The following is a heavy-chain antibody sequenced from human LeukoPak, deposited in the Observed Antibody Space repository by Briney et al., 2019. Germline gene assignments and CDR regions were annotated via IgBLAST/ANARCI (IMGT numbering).Heavy chain of an antibody. CDR3: ARGGSGNWNAPFDY. D-gene: IGHD1-1*01. V-gene: IGHV3-7*01. CDR1: GFTFSRYW. Sequence: GGSLRLSCAASGFTFSRYWMNWVRQAPGKGLEWVANIKKDGSEKDYVDSVKGRFTISRDNAKNSLYLQMNSLRTEDTAVYYCARGGSGNWNAPFDYWGQGTLVTVSS. CDR2: IKKDGSEK. J-gene: IGHJ4*02.